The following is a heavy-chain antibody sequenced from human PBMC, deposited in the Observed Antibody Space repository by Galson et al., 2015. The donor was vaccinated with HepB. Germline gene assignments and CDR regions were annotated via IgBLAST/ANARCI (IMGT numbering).Heavy chain of an antibody. Sequence: SLRLSCAASGFTFSSYTMNWVRQAPGKGLEWVSSISSSSTDIYYADSVEGRFTISRDNAKNSLYLQMDSLRAEDTAVYYCARGPGLEFDYWGQVTLVTVSS. CDR2: ISSSSTDI. CDR1: GFTFSSYT. J-gene: IGHJ4*02. CDR3: ARGPGLEFDY. D-gene: IGHD5/OR15-5a*01. V-gene: IGHV3-21*01.